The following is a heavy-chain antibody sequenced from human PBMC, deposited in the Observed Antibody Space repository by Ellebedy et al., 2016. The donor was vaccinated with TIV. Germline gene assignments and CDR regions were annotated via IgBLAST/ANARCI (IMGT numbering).Heavy chain of an antibody. CDR2: IYYSGST. CDR1: GGSISSSSYY. J-gene: IGHJ5*02. Sequence: SETLSLXXTVSGGSISSSSYYWGWIRQPPGKGLEWIGYIYYSGSTNYNPSLKSRVTISVDTSKNQFSLKLSSVTAADTAVYYCARLLDYGDYPGLDPWGQGTLVTVSS. CDR3: ARLLDYGDYPGLDP. D-gene: IGHD4-17*01. V-gene: IGHV4-61*05.